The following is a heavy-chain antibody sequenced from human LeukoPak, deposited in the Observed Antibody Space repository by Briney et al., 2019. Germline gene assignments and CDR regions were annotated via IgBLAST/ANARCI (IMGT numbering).Heavy chain of an antibody. CDR2: ISYHARGQ. CDR1: GFTFSDHA. D-gene: IGHD2-8*01. CDR3: AAQPCINGICYLDY. Sequence: PGGSLRLSCTASGFTFSDHAMHWVRQAPGKGLEWVTVISYHARGQFYADSVKGRFTVSRDNSRNTLYLQMNSLRAEDSAVYYCAAQPCINGICYLDYWGQGTLVTVSS. J-gene: IGHJ4*02. V-gene: IGHV3-30*04.